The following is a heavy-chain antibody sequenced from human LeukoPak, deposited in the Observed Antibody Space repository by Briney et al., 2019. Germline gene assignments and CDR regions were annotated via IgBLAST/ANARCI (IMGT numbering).Heavy chain of an antibody. J-gene: IGHJ3*02. Sequence: SETLSLTCTVSGGSISSYYWSWIRQPPGKGLEWIGYISYSGSTNYHPSLESRVTISADTSKNQFSLKLSSVTAADTAMYYCARGGRNIEIEGTFDIWGQGTMVTVSS. V-gene: IGHV4-59*01. D-gene: IGHD2/OR15-2a*01. CDR1: GGSISSYY. CDR3: ARGGRNIEIEGTFDI. CDR2: ISYSGST.